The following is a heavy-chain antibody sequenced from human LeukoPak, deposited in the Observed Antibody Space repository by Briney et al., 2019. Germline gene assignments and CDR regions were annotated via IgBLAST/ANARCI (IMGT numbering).Heavy chain of an antibody. CDR2: IKQDGSEK. Sequence: PGGSLRLSCAASGFTFSSYWMSWIRQAPGKGLEWVANIKQDGSEKYYVDSVKGRFTISRDNAKNSLYLQMNSLRAEDTAVYYCAREAGSSWYSPYFDYWGQGTLVTVSS. D-gene: IGHD6-13*01. CDR3: AREAGSSWYSPYFDY. V-gene: IGHV3-7*03. CDR1: GFTFSSYW. J-gene: IGHJ4*02.